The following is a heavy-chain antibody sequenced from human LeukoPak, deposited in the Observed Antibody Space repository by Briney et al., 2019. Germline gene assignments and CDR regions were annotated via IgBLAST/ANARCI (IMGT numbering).Heavy chain of an antibody. CDR3: TRVGYIDEGIDY. V-gene: IGHV3-7*04. Sequence: GGSLRLSCVASGFPFSSYWMTCVRQAPGKGLEWVANIKQDGSKKSYVDSVKGRFTISRDNAKNSLYLQMNSLRAEDTAIYYCTRVGYIDEGIDYWGQGTLVTVFS. CDR2: IKQDGSKK. CDR1: GFPFSSYW. J-gene: IGHJ4*02. D-gene: IGHD5-24*01.